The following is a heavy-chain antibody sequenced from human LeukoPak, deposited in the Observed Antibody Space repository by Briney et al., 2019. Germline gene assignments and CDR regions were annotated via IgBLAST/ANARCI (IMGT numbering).Heavy chain of an antibody. Sequence: PSETLSLTCTASGDSFSSSSYYWGWVRQPPGKELEWIGSIYYSANTYDNSSLKIRIAISVDTSNNHFSLKLSSMTAADTAVYYCARHVGFIAMVRGVINNNWFDPWGQGTLVTVSS. CDR2: IYYSANT. CDR1: GDSFSSSSYY. D-gene: IGHD3-10*01. J-gene: IGHJ5*02. V-gene: IGHV4-39*01. CDR3: ARHVGFIAMVRGVINNNWFDP.